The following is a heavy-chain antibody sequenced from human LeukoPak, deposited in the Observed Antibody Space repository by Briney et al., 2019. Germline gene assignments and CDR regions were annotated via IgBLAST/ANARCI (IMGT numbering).Heavy chain of an antibody. CDR1: GFTFSSYS. D-gene: IGHD3-10*01. CDR2: ISSDGTTI. V-gene: IGHV3-48*04. CDR3: ARSYGSGSYYSLYSDY. J-gene: IGHJ4*02. Sequence: GGSLRLSCAASGFTFSSYSMNWVRQAPGKGLEWVSYISSDGTTIYYADSVKGRFTISRDNAKSSLFLQMNSLRAEDTAVYYCARSYGSGSYYSLYSDYWGQGILVTVSS.